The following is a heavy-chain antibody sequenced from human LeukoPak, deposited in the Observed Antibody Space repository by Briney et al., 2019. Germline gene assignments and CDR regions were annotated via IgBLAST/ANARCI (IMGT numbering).Heavy chain of an antibody. CDR2: ISGNGEST. CDR3: GRFGDAFDI. J-gene: IGHJ3*02. D-gene: IGHD3-10*01. CDR1: GFTFSSYV. Sequence: PGGSLRLSYSASGFTFSSYVLHWVRQAPGKGLEDVSAISGNGESTYYVDSVKGRFTISRDNAKNTLYLQMSSLRPEDTAIYYCGRFGDAFDIWGQGTMVTVSS. V-gene: IGHV3-64D*06.